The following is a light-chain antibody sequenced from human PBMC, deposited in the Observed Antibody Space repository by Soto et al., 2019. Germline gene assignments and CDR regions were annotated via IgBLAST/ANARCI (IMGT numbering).Light chain of an antibody. CDR1: QTISNY. CDR3: QQRAHWPPFT. V-gene: IGKV3-11*01. Sequence: EIVLTQSPATLSLSAGERATLSCRASQTISNYLAWYQQKPGQAPRLLMYDASNRATGIPARFSGSGSGTDFTLTISSLEPEDFAVYHCQQRAHWPPFTFGQGTKLELK. J-gene: IGKJ2*01. CDR2: DAS.